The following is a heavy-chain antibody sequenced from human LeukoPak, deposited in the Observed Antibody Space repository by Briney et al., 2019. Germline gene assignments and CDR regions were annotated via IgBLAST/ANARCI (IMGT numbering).Heavy chain of an antibody. D-gene: IGHD3-22*01. CDR2: INPNSGGT. CDR1: GYTFTDYY. J-gene: IGHJ4*02. V-gene: IGHV1-2*06. CDR3: ARVGYYESSGYYEY. Sequence: ASVKVSCKASGYTFTDYYMHWVRQAPGQGLGWMGRINPNSGGTNYAQKFQGRVTMTRDTSISTVYMELSRLRSDDTAVYYCARVGYYESSGYYEYWGQGTLVAVSS.